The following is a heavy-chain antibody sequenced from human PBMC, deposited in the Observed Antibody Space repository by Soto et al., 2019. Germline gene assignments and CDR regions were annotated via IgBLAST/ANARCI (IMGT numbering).Heavy chain of an antibody. CDR1: GGSFSSGGYS. J-gene: IGHJ5*02. CDR3: ARVPSP. V-gene: IGHV4-30-2*01. Sequence: QLQLQESGSGLVKPSQTLSLTCAVSGGSFSSGGYSWGWIRQPPGKGLEWIGYIYHSGSTYYNPSLKRRGTTSVERSKNRFSLKLSSVTAAETAVYYCARVPSPWGQGTLVTVSS. CDR2: IYHSGST.